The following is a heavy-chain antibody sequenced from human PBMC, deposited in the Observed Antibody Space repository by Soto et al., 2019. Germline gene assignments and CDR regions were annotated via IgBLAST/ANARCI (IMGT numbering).Heavy chain of an antibody. CDR3: ARDVLNYYDSSGYFNWFDP. CDR1: GYTFTNYG. V-gene: IGHV1-18*01. J-gene: IGHJ5*02. D-gene: IGHD3-22*01. Sequence: ASVKVSCKASGYTFTNYGISWVRQAPGQGLEWMGWINVYNGNTNYAQKLQGRVTMTTDTSTSTAYMELRSLRSDDTAVYYCARDVLNYYDSSGYFNWFDPWGQGTLVTVS. CDR2: INVYNGNT.